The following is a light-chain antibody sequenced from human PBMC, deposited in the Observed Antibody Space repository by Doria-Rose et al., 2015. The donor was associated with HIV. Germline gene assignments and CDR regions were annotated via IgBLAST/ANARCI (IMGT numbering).Light chain of an antibody. CDR2: DGS. CDR1: HRFSSTY. V-gene: IGKV3-20*01. Sequence: TQSPGTLSLSPGERATLSCSASHRFSSTYLDWYQQKPGQAPSLLIYDGSTRATGIPDRFSASGSGTDFTLTINRLEPEDFALYYCHQYGTSWTFGQGTKVEI. J-gene: IGKJ1*01. CDR3: HQYGTSWT.